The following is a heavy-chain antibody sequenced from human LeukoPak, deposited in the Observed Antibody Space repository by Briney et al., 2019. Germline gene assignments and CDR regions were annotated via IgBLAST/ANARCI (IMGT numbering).Heavy chain of an antibody. CDR2: IYYSGSA. Sequence: AETLSLSCTVSGGSISSYYWRWIRQPPGKGLEWIGYIYYSGSANYNPSLKRRVYLSVDTSKNPFCLKLSSVTAADTAVYYCARTYYDYVWGSSGGVFDYWGQGTLVTVSS. J-gene: IGHJ4*02. V-gene: IGHV4-59*01. D-gene: IGHD3-16*01. CDR1: GGSISSYY. CDR3: ARTYYDYVWGSSGGVFDY.